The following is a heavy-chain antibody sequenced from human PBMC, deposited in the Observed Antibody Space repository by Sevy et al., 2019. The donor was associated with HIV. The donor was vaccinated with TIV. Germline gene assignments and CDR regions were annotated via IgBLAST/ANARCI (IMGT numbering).Heavy chain of an antibody. Sequence: GGSLRLSCAASGFNFRTYSMNWVRQAPGKGLEWLSSISDDSRYIYYSDSVKGRFTISRDNSKNTLFLQMNSLTVEDTAVYYCARETDNSARWLDPWGQGTLVTVSS. CDR3: ARETDNSARWLDP. D-gene: IGHD4-4*01. V-gene: IGHV3-21*01. CDR1: GFNFRTYS. J-gene: IGHJ5*02. CDR2: ISDDSRYI.